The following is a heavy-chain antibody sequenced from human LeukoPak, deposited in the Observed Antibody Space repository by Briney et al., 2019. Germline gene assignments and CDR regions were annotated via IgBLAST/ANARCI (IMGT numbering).Heavy chain of an antibody. CDR1: GYTFTSYA. D-gene: IGHD3-16*01. V-gene: IGHV1-18*01. CDR2: ISAYNGNT. J-gene: IGHJ5*02. Sequence: GASVKVSCKASGYTFTSYAISWVRQAPGQGLEWMGWISAYNGNTNYAQKFQGRVTMTKDTSTSTAYKELRSLRSDDTAVYYCARDYTFREKYNWFDPWGQGTLVTVSS. CDR3: ARDYTFREKYNWFDP.